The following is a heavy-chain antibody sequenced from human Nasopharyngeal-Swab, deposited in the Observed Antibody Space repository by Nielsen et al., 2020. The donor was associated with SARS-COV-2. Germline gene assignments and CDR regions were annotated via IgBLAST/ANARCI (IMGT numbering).Heavy chain of an antibody. CDR1: GGSFSGYY. J-gene: IGHJ4*02. V-gene: IGHV4-34*01. Sequence: LSLTCAVYGGSFSGYYWSWIRQPPGKGLEWIGEINHSGSTNYNPSLKSRVTISVDTSKNQFSLKLSSVTAADTAVYYCARGDFRQIAASYYFDYWGQGTLVTVSS. D-gene: IGHD6-6*01. CDR2: INHSGST. CDR3: ARGDFRQIAASYYFDY.